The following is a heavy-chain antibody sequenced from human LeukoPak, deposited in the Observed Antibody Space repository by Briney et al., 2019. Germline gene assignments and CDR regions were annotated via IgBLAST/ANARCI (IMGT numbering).Heavy chain of an antibody. Sequence: GGSLRLSCAASGFTFSSYIMNWVRQTPGKGLEWVSSISSSSSYIYYADSVKGRFTISRDNSKNTLYLQMNSLRVEDTAVYYCAKGWDIIIVPAAFDYWGQGTLVTVSS. J-gene: IGHJ4*02. V-gene: IGHV3-21*04. D-gene: IGHD2-2*01. CDR3: AKGWDIIIVPAAFDY. CDR1: GFTFSSYI. CDR2: ISSSSSYI.